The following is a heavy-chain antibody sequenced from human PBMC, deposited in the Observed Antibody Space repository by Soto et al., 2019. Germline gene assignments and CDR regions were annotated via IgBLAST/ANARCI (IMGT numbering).Heavy chain of an antibody. CDR1: GGSISSSSYY. D-gene: IGHD3-3*01. J-gene: IGHJ6*02. CDR3: ARTPPVYNDFWSGYYDYYYYGMDV. CDR2: IYYSGST. V-gene: IGHV4-39*01. Sequence: TSETLSLTCTVSGGSISSSSYYWGWIRQPPGKGLEWIGSIYYSGSTYYNPSLKSRVTISVDTSKNQFSLKLSSVTAADTAVYYCARTPPVYNDFWSGYYDYYYYGMDVWGQGTTVTVSS.